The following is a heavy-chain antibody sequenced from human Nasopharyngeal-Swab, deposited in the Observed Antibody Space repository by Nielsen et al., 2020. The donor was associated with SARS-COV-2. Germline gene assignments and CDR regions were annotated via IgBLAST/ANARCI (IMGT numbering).Heavy chain of an antibody. CDR1: GFTFSSYG. CDR2: IWYDGSNK. V-gene: IGHV3-33*01. J-gene: IGHJ4*02. CDR3: ARDEDTRGADY. Sequence: GESLKIPCAAPGFTFSSYGMHWVRQAPGKGLEWVAVIWYDGSNKYYADSVKGRFTISRDNSKNTLYLQMNSLRAEDTAVYYCARDEDTRGADYWGQGTLVTVSS. D-gene: IGHD3-16*01.